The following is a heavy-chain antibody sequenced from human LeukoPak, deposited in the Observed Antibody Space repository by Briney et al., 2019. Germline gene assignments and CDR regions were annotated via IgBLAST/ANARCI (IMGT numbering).Heavy chain of an antibody. J-gene: IGHJ3*02. Sequence: PSETLSLTCTVSGGSISTYYWSWIRQPPGKGLEWIGSMYYSGSTNYKPSLKSRVTISVDTSKNQFSLKLSSVTAADTAVYYCARHVYYYDRRSSYEAFYIWGQGTMVTVSS. CDR1: GGSISTYY. D-gene: IGHD3-22*01. CDR3: ARHVYYYDRRSSYEAFYI. V-gene: IGHV4-59*08. CDR2: MYYSGST.